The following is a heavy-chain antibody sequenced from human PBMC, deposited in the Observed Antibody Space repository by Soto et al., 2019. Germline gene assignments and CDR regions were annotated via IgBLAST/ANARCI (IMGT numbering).Heavy chain of an antibody. Sequence: QVQLVESGGGVVQPGRSLRLTCAASGFIFSGSGMHWVRQAPGKGLEWVELVSNDGIRKYYGDSVKGRFTISRDNAENTLYLQMNSLRAEGTAVYYCARWVGGSMYDNSGKYDSWGQGTLVTVSS. CDR3: ARWVGGSMYDNSGKYDS. J-gene: IGHJ5*01. CDR2: VSNDGIRK. CDR1: GFIFSGSG. D-gene: IGHD3-22*01. V-gene: IGHV3-30*03.